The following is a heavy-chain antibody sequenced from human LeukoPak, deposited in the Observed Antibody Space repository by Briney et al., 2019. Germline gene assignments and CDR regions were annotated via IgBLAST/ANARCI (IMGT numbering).Heavy chain of an antibody. CDR3: AKEGRYSSSWYDFFDC. D-gene: IGHD6-13*01. Sequence: PGRSLRLSCAASGFIFSTYAMHWVRQAPGKGLDWVAVTSYDGSNTYYADSVKGRFTISRDNSKNALYLQMNSLRADDTAVYFCAKEGRYSSSWYDFFDCWGQGTLVTVSS. V-gene: IGHV3-30-3*01. CDR2: TSYDGSNT. J-gene: IGHJ4*02. CDR1: GFIFSTYA.